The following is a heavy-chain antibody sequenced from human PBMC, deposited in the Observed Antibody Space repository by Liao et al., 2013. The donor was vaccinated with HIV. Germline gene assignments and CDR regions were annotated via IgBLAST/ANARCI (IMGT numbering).Heavy chain of an antibody. CDR3: ARDHKLWGSDAFDI. CDR2: IYYSGST. J-gene: IGHJ3*02. D-gene: IGHD3-16*01. CDR1: GGSISSSSYY. V-gene: IGHV4-39*07. Sequence: QLQLQESGPGLVKPSETLSLTCTVSGGSISSSSYYWGWIRQPPGKGLEWIGSIYYSGSTNYNPSLKSRVTISVDTSKNQFSLKLSSVTAADTAVYYCARDHKLWGSDAFDIWGQGTMVTVSS.